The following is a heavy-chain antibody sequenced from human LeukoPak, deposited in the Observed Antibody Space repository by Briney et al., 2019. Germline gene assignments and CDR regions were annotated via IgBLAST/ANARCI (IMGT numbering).Heavy chain of an antibody. Sequence: GGSLRLSCAASGFPFSSCAMYWVRQAPGKGLVWVARIHGDGDNISYADSVRGRFTISRDNAKDTLYLHMNSLRPEDTAVYYCARAQVGAPTDLWGQGTLVTVSS. CDR3: ARAQVGAPTDL. V-gene: IGHV3-74*01. J-gene: IGHJ5*02. CDR2: IHGDGDNI. CDR1: GFPFSSCA. D-gene: IGHD1-26*01.